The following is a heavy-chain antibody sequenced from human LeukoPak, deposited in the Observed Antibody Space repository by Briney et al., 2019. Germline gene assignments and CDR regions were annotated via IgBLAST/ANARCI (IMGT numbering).Heavy chain of an antibody. CDR2: INPNSGGT. CDR3: ARDERAYYYMDV. J-gene: IGHJ6*03. CDR1: GYTFTSYY. Sequence: ASVKVSCKASGYTFTSYYMHWVRQAPGQGLEWMGRINPNSGGTNYAQKFQGRVTMTRDTSISTAYMELSRLRSDDTAVYYCARDERAYYYMDVWGKGTTVTVSS. V-gene: IGHV1-2*06.